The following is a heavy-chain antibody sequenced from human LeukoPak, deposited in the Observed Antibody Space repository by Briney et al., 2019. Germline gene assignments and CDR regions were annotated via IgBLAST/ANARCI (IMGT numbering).Heavy chain of an antibody. V-gene: IGHV1-46*01. CDR1: GYTFTSYY. CDR2: INPSGGST. D-gene: IGHD2-2*01. CDR3: ARTYCSTTSCIYGNYFDY. J-gene: IGHJ4*02. Sequence: ASVKVSCKTSGYTFTSYYMHWVRQAPGQGLEWMGIINPSGGSTSYAQKFQGRVTMTRDTSTSTVYMELSSLRSKDTAVYYCARTYCSTTSCIYGNYFDYWGQGTLVTVSS.